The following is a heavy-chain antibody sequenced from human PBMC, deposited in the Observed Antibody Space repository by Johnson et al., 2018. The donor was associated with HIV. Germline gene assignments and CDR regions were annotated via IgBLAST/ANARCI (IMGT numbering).Heavy chain of an antibody. CDR2: IRSKANSYAT. CDR1: GFTFSGSA. CDR3: ARDRGGDDAFDI. D-gene: IGHD3-10*01. J-gene: IGHJ3*02. V-gene: IGHV3-73*01. Sequence: VQLVESGGTLVQPGGSLKLSCTASGFTFSGSAMHWVRQASGKGLEWVGRIRSKANSYATAYAASVKGRFTISRDDSKNTLYLQMNSLRAEDTAVYYCARDRGGDDAFDIWGQGTMVTVSS.